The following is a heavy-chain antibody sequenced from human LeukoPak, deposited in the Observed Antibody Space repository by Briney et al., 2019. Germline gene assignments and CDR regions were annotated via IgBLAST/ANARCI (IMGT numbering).Heavy chain of an antibody. CDR2: ISGSSSYI. CDR1: GFTFRTYS. Sequence: PGGSLRLSCAASGFTFRTYSMNWVRQAPGKGLEWVSSISGSSSYIHYADSVKGRFTISRDNANNLLYLQMNSLRAEDTALYYCARVLGASGDYLWGSYGFWGQGTLVTVSS. CDR3: ARVLGASGDYLWGSYGF. V-gene: IGHV3-21*01. J-gene: IGHJ4*02. D-gene: IGHD3-16*02.